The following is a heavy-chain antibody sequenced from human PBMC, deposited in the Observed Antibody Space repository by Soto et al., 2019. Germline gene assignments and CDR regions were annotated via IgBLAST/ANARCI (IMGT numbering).Heavy chain of an antibody. V-gene: IGHV1-58*01. J-gene: IGHJ4*02. D-gene: IGHD6-19*01. CDR3: AAPYSSGSHGNDY. Sequence: SSVKVSCKASGFTFTSSAVQWVRQARGQRLEWIGWIVVGSGNTNYAQKFQERVTITRDMSTSTAYMELSSLRSEDTAVYYCAAPYSSGSHGNDYWGQGTLVTVSS. CDR1: GFTFTSSA. CDR2: IVVGSGNT.